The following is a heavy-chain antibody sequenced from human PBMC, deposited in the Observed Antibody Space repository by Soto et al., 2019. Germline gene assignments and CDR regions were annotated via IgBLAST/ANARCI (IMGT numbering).Heavy chain of an antibody. CDR1: GFTFRTIG. CDR2: VSYDGSQK. Sequence: QVQLVESGGGVVHPGRSLRLSCAASGFTFRTIGMHWVRQAPGKGLEWVSGVSYDGSQKFYGDSVKGRFTVSRDNSKSTLYLQMNSLRVEDSAVYYCAKDRGTSIDVHRYFHYYGMDVWGQGTTVTVSS. V-gene: IGHV3-30*18. J-gene: IGHJ6*02. D-gene: IGHD2-2*01. CDR3: AKDRGTSIDVHRYFHYYGMDV.